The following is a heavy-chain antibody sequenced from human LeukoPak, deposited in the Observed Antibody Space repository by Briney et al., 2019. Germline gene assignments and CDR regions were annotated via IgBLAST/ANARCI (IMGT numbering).Heavy chain of an antibody. J-gene: IGHJ4*02. CDR1: GFTFSSYS. Sequence: GGSLRLSCAASGFTFSSYSMHWVRQAPGKGLVWVSRINSDGSSTSYADSVKGRFTISRDNAKNTLYLQMNSLRAEDTAVYYCARAGWYCSSTSCSYFDYWGQGTLVTVSS. V-gene: IGHV3-74*01. CDR3: ARAGWYCSSTSCSYFDY. CDR2: INSDGSST. D-gene: IGHD2-2*01.